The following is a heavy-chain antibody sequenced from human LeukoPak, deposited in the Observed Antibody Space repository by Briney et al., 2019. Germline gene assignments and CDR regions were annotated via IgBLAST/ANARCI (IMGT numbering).Heavy chain of an antibody. CDR3: ARQGSRNYFDY. CDR1: GFTFSDYY. J-gene: IGHJ4*02. Sequence: GGSLRLSCAASGFTFSDYYMSWIPQAPGKGLEWVSYISGSSSYTNYADSVKGRFTISRDNAKNSLYLQMNSLRAEDTAVYYCARQGSRNYFDYWGQGTLVTVSS. V-gene: IGHV3-11*03. CDR2: ISGSSSYT. D-gene: IGHD2-2*01.